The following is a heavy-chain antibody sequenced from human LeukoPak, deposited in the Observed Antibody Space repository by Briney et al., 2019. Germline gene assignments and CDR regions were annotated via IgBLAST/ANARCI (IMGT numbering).Heavy chain of an antibody. Sequence: TGGSLRLSCAASGFTVSSNFMSWVHQAPGKGLEWVSVLYSNGRTNYADSVKGRFIISRDNSKNTLNLQMNSLRDEDTAVYYCAKDSYGGKLGEGVYYWGQGTLVTVSS. V-gene: IGHV3-66*01. CDR2: LYSNGRT. J-gene: IGHJ4*02. CDR3: AKDSYGGKLGEGVYY. D-gene: IGHD4-23*01. CDR1: GFTVSSNF.